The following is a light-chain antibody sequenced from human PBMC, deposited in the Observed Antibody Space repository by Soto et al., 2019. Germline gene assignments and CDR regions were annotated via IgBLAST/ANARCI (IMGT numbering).Light chain of an antibody. Sequence: DIQMTQSPSSLSASVGDRINISCQASQDISGYLNWYQHKPGKTPKLLIYDASSLGAGVPSRFSGSASGTVFSFAISSLQPEDIATYFCQQYHDLPYTFGRGTKLEIK. CDR2: DAS. J-gene: IGKJ2*01. V-gene: IGKV1-33*01. CDR1: QDISGY. CDR3: QQYHDLPYT.